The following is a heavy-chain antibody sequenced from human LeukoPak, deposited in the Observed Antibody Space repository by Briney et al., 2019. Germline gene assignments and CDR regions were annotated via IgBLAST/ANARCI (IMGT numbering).Heavy chain of an antibody. J-gene: IGHJ5*02. CDR2: INPNSGGT. Sequence: ASVKVSCKASGYTFTGYYMHWVRQAPGQGLEWMGWINPNSGGTNYAQKFQGRVTMTRDTSISTACMELSRLRSDDTAVYYCARGRTVVTTGAWFVPWGQGTLVTVSS. V-gene: IGHV1-2*02. CDR3: ARGRTVVTTGAWFVP. D-gene: IGHD4-23*01. CDR1: GYTFTGYY.